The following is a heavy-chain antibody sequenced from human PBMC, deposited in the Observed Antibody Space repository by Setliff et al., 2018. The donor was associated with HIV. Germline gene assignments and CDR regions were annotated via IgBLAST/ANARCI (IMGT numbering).Heavy chain of an antibody. D-gene: IGHD6-19*01. J-gene: IGHJ5*02. V-gene: IGHV1-46*01. CDR1: GYTFTTYH. Sequence: ASVKVSCKASGYTFTTYHIHWVRQAPGQGLEWMGILNPSEGTTSFAQKFQGRVTMTRDTSTSTVYMDLSSLRADDTAVYYCVRGYRSAWNSWFDAWGQGTRVTVSS. CDR2: LNPSEGTT. CDR3: VRGYRSAWNSWFDA.